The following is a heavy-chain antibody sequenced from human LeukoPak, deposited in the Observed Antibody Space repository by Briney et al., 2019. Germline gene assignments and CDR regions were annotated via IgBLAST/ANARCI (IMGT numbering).Heavy chain of an antibody. CDR1: GGTFSSYA. Sequence: SVKVSCKASGGTFSSYAISWVRQAPGQGLEWMGGIIPIFGTANYAQKFQGRVTITADESTSTAYMELSSLRSEDTAVYYCARPDYDSSGYCFSYYYGMDVWGQGTTVTVSS. D-gene: IGHD3-22*01. V-gene: IGHV1-69*13. CDR2: IIPIFGTA. J-gene: IGHJ6*02. CDR3: ARPDYDSSGYCFSYYYGMDV.